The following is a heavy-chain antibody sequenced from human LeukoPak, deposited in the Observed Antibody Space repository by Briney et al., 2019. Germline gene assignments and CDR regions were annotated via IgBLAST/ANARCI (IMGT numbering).Heavy chain of an antibody. J-gene: IGHJ4*02. V-gene: IGHV4-30-4*01. Sequence: SQTLSLTCTVSGGSISSGDYYWSWIRQPPGKGLEWIGYVYYSGSTYYNPSLQSRVIISVDTSKNQFSLKLTSVTAADTAVYYCARALYSMTTVTTGYWFDYWGQGTLVTVSS. CDR3: ARALYSMTTVTTGYWFDY. CDR1: GGSISSGDYY. D-gene: IGHD4-17*01. CDR2: VYYSGST.